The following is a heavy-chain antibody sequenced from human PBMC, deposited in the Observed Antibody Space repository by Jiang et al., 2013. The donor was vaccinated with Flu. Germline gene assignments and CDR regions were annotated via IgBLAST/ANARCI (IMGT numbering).Heavy chain of an antibody. CDR2: ISGDGGST. D-gene: IGHD3-3*01. J-gene: IGHJ3*02. CDR3: ARNYDFWSGPHEDAFDI. Sequence: EVQLLESGGGVVQPGGSLRLSCAASGFTFDDYAMHWVRQAPGKGLEWVSLISGDGGSTYYADSVKGRFTISRDNSKNSLYLQMNSLRTEDTALYYCARNYDFWSGPHEDAFDIWGQGTMV. CDR1: GFTFDDYA. V-gene: IGHV3-43*02.